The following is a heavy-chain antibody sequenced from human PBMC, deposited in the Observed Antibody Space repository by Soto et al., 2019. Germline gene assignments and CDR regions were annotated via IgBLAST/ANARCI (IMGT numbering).Heavy chain of an antibody. CDR1: GASINTFY. V-gene: IGHV4-4*07. D-gene: IGHD3-22*01. CDR3: ATDSSGYYAKGSFDI. J-gene: IGHJ3*02. CDR2: IYSRGTT. Sequence: ASETLSLTCTVSGASINTFYWTWIRQSARRGLEWIGRIYSRGTTNYNPSLKSRVTMSVEKSNNQFSLKLSSVSAADTAVYFCATDSSGYYAKGSFDIWGQGTMVTVSS.